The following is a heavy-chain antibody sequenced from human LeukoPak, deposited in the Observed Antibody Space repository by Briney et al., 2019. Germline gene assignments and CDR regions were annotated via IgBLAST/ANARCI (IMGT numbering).Heavy chain of an antibody. V-gene: IGHV1-8*02. J-gene: IGHJ2*01. CDR3: ARGRLRNILTGYYSYWYFDL. CDR1: GYTFTGYY. Sequence: WASVKVSCKASGYTFTGYYMHWVRQAPGQGLEWMGWMNPNCGNTGYAQKFQGRVTMTRNTSISTAYMELSSLRSEDTAVYYCARGRLRNILTGYYSYWYFDLWGRGTLVTVSS. CDR2: MNPNCGNT. D-gene: IGHD3-9*01.